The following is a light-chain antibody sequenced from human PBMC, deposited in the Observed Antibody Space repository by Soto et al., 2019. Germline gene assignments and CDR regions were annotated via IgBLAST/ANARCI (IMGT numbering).Light chain of an antibody. CDR2: RNN. CDR3: AAWDDSLSGVV. V-gene: IGLV1-47*01. Sequence: QSVLTQPPSASGTPGQRVTISCSGSSSNIGSNYEYWYQQLPVTAPKLLIYRNNQRPSGVPDRFSGSKSGTSASLAISGLRSEDEADYYCAAWDDSLSGVVFGGGTKLTVL. CDR1: SSNIGSNY. J-gene: IGLJ2*01.